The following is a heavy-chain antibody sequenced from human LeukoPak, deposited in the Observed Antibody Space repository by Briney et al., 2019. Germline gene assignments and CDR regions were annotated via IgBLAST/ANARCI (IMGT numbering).Heavy chain of an antibody. CDR2: ISSDGSAI. CDR1: GFTFSSSW. J-gene: IGHJ4*02. V-gene: IGHV3-74*01. CDR3: ARDKGAATEERSDY. D-gene: IGHD1-26*01. Sequence: GGSLRLSCAVSGFTFSSSWMHGVRQAPGRGLVWVSRISSDGSAIFYADSVKGRFTISRDNSKNMLYLQMNSLRAEDTAVYYCARDKGAATEERSDYWGQGTLVTVSS.